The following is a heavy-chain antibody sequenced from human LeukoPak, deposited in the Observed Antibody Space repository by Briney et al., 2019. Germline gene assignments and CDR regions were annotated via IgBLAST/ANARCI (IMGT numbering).Heavy chain of an antibody. V-gene: IGHV3-9*01. CDR1: GFTFDDYA. Sequence: PGGALRLPCAASGFTFDDYAMHWVRQAPGKGLECVSGISWNSGSIDYADSVKGRFTISRDNAKNSLYLQMNSLRPEDTAFYYCAKGTGRYWTFFDYWGQGTLVTVSS. D-gene: IGHD1-26*01. CDR3: AKGTGRYWTFFDY. J-gene: IGHJ4*02. CDR2: ISWNSGSI.